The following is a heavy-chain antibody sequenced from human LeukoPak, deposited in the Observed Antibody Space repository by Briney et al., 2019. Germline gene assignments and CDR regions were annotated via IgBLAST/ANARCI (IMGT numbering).Heavy chain of an antibody. CDR2: ISGSGGTT. D-gene: IGHD3-22*01. V-gene: IGHV3-23*01. CDR3: AKEGSDYYDVSGAPFDS. CDR1: GFTFTNYA. Sequence: GGSLRLSCAASGFTFTNYAMSWVRQAPGKGLEWVSGISGSGGTTHYADSVKGRFTISRDNSKSTLYLQMSSLRAEDTAVYFCAKEGSDYYDVSGAPFDSWGQGTLVTLSS. J-gene: IGHJ4*02.